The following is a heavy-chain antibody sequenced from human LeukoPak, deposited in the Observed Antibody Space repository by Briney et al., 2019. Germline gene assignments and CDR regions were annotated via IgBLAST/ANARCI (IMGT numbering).Heavy chain of an antibody. CDR3: ARNVVSRYCSSTSCYASWFDP. CDR2: ISSSGSTI. Sequence: GGSLRLSCAASGFTFSDFYMSWIRQAPGKGLEWVSYISSSGSTIYYADSVKGRFTISRDNAKNSLYLQMNSLRAEDTAVYYCARNVVSRYCSSTSCYASWFDPWGQGTLVTVSS. D-gene: IGHD2-2*01. CDR1: GFTFSDFY. V-gene: IGHV3-11*01. J-gene: IGHJ5*02.